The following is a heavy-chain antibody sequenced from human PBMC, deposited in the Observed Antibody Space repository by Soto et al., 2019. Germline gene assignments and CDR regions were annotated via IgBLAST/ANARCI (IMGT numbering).Heavy chain of an antibody. J-gene: IGHJ6*02. V-gene: IGHV1-8*01. D-gene: IGHD3-16*01. Sequence: QVQLVQSGAEVKKPGASVKVSCKASGYTFTSYDINWVRQATGQGLEWMGWMNPNSGNTGYAQKFQGRVTTTRNTSISTAYVGMSSLRPEDTVVYGCGREGVRGMDVWGQGTTVTVSS. CDR1: GYTFTSYD. CDR2: MNPNSGNT. CDR3: GREGVRGMDV.